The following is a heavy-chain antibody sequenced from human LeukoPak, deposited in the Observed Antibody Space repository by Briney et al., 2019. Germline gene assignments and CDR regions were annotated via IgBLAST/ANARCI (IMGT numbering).Heavy chain of an antibody. CDR2: IVVGSGNT. Sequence: SVKVSCKASGFTFTSSAVQWVRQARGQRLEWIGWIVVGSGNTNYAQKFQERVTITRDMSTSTVYMELSSLRAEDTAVYYCVRSNPSRAFDIWGQGTMVTVSS. D-gene: IGHD6-13*01. V-gene: IGHV1-58*01. J-gene: IGHJ3*02. CDR1: GFTFTSSA. CDR3: VRSNPSRAFDI.